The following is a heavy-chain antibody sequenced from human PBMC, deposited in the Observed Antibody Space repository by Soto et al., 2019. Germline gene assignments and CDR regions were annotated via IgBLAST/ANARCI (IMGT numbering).Heavy chain of an antibody. CDR3: ANIRGITMIGGYWYFDL. V-gene: IGHV4-39*01. Sequence: QLQLQESGPGLVKPSETLSLTCTVSGGSISSSSYYWGWIRQPPGKGLEWIGSIYYSGSTYYNPSLKSRVTISVDTSKNQFSLKLSSVTAADTAVYYCANIRGITMIGGYWYFDLWGRGTLVTVSS. D-gene: IGHD3-22*01. CDR1: GGSISSSSYY. J-gene: IGHJ2*01. CDR2: IYYSGST.